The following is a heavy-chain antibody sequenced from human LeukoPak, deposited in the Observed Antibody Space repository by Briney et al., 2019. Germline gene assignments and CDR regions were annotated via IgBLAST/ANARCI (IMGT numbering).Heavy chain of an antibody. CDR2: MYYSGST. CDR3: ATPYCGTISCLDVFDV. CDR1: GVSISSDKYY. V-gene: IGHV4-31*03. J-gene: IGHJ3*01. Sequence: SETLCLTCTVSGVSISSDKYYWSWIRQRPGKGLEWIGYMYYSGSTSYNPSLKSRASISIDGPKSQFSLRLTSVTAADTAVYYCATPYCGTISCLDVFDVWGQGTTVTVSS. D-gene: IGHD2-21*01.